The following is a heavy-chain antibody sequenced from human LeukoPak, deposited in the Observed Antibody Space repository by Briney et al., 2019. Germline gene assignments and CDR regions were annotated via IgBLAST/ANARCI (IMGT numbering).Heavy chain of an antibody. CDR2: INHSGST. CDR3: ARLGVYYYDSSGYYGRRRYYFDY. D-gene: IGHD3-22*01. V-gene: IGHV4-34*01. Sequence: SETLSLTCAVYGGSFGGYYWSWIRQPPGKGLEWIGEINHSGSTNYNPSLKSRVTISVDTSKNQFSLKLSSVTAADTAVYYCARLGVYYYDSSGYYGRRRYYFDYWGQGTLVTVSS. J-gene: IGHJ4*02. CDR1: GGSFGGYY.